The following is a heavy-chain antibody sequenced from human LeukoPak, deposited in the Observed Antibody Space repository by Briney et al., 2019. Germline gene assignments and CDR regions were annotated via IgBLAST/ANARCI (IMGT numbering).Heavy chain of an antibody. V-gene: IGHV4-4*07. D-gene: IGHD6-13*01. Sequence: SETLSLTCTVSGGSISSYYWSWIRQPAGKGLEWIGRIYTSGSTNYNPSLKSRVTMSVDTSKNQFSLKLSCVTAADTAVYYCARGRIAAAGIGDYYYYYGMDVWGQGTTVTVSS. CDR1: GGSISSYY. CDR2: IYTSGST. CDR3: ARGRIAAAGIGDYYYYYGMDV. J-gene: IGHJ6*02.